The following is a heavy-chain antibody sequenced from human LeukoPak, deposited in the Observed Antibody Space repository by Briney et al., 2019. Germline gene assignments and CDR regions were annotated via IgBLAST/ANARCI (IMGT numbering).Heavy chain of an antibody. Sequence: ASVKVSCKASGYTFTGYYMHWVRQAPGQGLEWMEWINPNSGGTNYAQKFQGRVTMTRDTSISTAYMELSRLRSDDTAVYYCASHYYDYIWGSYRPFDYWGQGTLVTVSS. CDR1: GYTFTGYY. J-gene: IGHJ4*02. D-gene: IGHD3-16*02. V-gene: IGHV1-2*02. CDR2: INPNSGGT. CDR3: ASHYYDYIWGSYRPFDY.